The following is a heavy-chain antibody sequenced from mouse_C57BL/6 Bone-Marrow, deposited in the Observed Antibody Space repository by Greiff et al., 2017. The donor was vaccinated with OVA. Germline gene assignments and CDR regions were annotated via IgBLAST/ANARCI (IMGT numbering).Heavy chain of an antibody. CDR1: GYTFTSYW. CDR3: ASPFYRYYAMDY. J-gene: IGHJ4*01. Sequence: QVQLQQPGAELVMPGASVKLSCKASGYTFTSYWMHWVKQRPGQGLEWIGEIDPSDSYTNYNQKFKGKATLTVDTSSSTAYMQLSSLTSEDSAVYYCASPFYRYYAMDYWGQGTSVTVSS. V-gene: IGHV1-69*01. CDR2: IDPSDSYT. D-gene: IGHD2-1*01.